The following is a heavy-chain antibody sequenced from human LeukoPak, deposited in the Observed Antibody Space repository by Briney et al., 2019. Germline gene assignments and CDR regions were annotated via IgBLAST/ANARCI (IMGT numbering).Heavy chain of an antibody. CDR2: ISGSGGST. CDR1: GFTFSSYA. Sequence: GGSLRLSCAASGFTFSSYAMSWVRQAPGKGLEWVSAISGSGGSTYYADSVKGRFTISRDNSKNTLYLQMNSLRAEDTAVYYCAKSRGWRVGATGYFDYWGQGTLVTVSS. J-gene: IGHJ4*02. CDR3: AKSRGWRVGATGYFDY. D-gene: IGHD1-26*01. V-gene: IGHV3-23*01.